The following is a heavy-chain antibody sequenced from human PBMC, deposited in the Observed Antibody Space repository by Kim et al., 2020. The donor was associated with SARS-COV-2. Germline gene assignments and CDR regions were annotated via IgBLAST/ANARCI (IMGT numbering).Heavy chain of an antibody. D-gene: IGHD5-18*01. CDR3: VKDRGTAMDAFDI. V-gene: IGHV3-64D*09. CDR1: GFTFSSYA. J-gene: IGHJ3*02. CDR2: ISSNGGST. Sequence: GGSLRLSCSASGFTFSSYAMHWVRQAPGKGLEYVSAISSNGGSTYYADSVKGRFTISRDNSKNTLYLQMSSLRAEDTAVYYCVKDRGTAMDAFDIWGQGTMVTVSS.